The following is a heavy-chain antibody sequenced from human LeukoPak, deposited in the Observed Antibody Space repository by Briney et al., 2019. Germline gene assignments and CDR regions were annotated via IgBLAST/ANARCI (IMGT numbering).Heavy chain of an antibody. Sequence: GSLRLSCAASGFTVSSNYMSWVRQAPGKGLEWVSAISGSGGSTYYADSVRGRFTISRDNSKNTLYLQMNSLRAEDTAVYYCAKDSRGTIPSYTFDPWGQGTLVTVSS. CDR3: AKDSRGTIPSYTFDP. V-gene: IGHV3-23*01. D-gene: IGHD2-15*01. CDR1: GFTVSSNY. J-gene: IGHJ5*02. CDR2: ISGSGGST.